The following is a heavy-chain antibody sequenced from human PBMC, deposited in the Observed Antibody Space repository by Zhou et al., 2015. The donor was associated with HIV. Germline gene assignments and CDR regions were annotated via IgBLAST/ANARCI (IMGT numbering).Heavy chain of an antibody. V-gene: IGHV1-69*06. J-gene: IGHJ6*02. D-gene: IGHD3-10*01. CDR1: GGTFSSYT. Sequence: QVQLVQSGAEVKKPGSSVKVSCKASGGTFSSYTISWVRQAPGQGLEWMGEIIPIFGTTNYAQKFQGRVTISADRSTTTVYMDLSSLRSEDTAVYYCARVKMVRGVTTYYYYGMDVWGQGTTVTVSS. CDR3: ARVKMVRGVTTYYYYGMDV. CDR2: IIPIFGTT.